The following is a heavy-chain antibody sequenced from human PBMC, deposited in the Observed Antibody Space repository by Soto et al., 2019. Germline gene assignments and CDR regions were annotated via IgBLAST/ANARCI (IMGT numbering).Heavy chain of an antibody. Sequence: GGSLRLSCAASGFTFSSYAMSWVRQAPGKGLEWVSAISGSGGSTYYADSVKGRFTISRDNSKNTLYLQMNSLRAEDTAVYYCAKPSYRYCSSTSCYRYWGQGTLVTVSS. D-gene: IGHD2-2*02. V-gene: IGHV3-23*01. CDR3: AKPSYRYCSSTSCYRY. CDR1: GFTFSSYA. J-gene: IGHJ4*02. CDR2: ISGSGGST.